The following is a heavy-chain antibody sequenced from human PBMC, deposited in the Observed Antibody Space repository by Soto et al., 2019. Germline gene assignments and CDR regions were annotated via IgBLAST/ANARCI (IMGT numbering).Heavy chain of an antibody. CDR2: ISYDGSLQ. CDR1: GFAFSSYG. J-gene: IGHJ4*02. Sequence: QAQLVESGGGVVQPGRSLRLSCAASGFAFSSYGMHWVRQAPGTGLEWVAVISYDGSLQHYADSVKGRFTISRDHAXNMVLLQMSSLRAEATAVYYCVSDRGYGHAYVPYSWGLGTLVSVSS. CDR3: VSDRGYGHAYVPYS. V-gene: IGHV3-30*03. D-gene: IGHD5-18*01.